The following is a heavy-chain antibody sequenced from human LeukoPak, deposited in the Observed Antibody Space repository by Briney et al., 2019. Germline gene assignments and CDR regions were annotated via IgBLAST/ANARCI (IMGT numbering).Heavy chain of an antibody. J-gene: IGHJ5*02. CDR3: ATSGYSSSWYSPGVFDP. Sequence: SETLSLTCTVSGGSISSSSYYWGWIRQPPGKGLEWIGSIYYSGSTYYNPSLKSRVTISVDTSKNQFSLKLSSVAAADTAVYYCATSGYSSSWYSPGVFDPWGQGTLVTVSS. CDR1: GGSISSSSYY. V-gene: IGHV4-39*01. CDR2: IYYSGST. D-gene: IGHD6-13*01.